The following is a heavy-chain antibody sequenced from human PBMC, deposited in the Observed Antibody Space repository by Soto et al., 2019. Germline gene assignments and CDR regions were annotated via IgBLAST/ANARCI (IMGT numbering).Heavy chain of an antibody. CDR1: GGSISSGGYS. D-gene: IGHD3-22*01. J-gene: IGHJ4*02. CDR2: IYHSGST. V-gene: IGHV4-30-2*01. CDR3: ARIAYYDSSGPDY. Sequence: PSETLSLTCAVSGGSISSGGYSWSWIRQPPGKGLEWIGYIYHSGSTYYNPSLKSRATISVDRSKNQFSLKLSSVTAADTAVYYCARIAYYDSSGPDYWGQGTLVTVS.